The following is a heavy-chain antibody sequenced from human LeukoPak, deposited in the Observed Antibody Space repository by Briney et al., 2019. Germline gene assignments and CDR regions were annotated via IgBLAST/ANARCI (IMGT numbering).Heavy chain of an antibody. CDR1: GGSISSYY. Sequence: SETLSLTCTVSGGSISSYYWSWIRQPPGKGLEWIGYIYYSGSTNYNPSLKSRVTISVDASKNQFSLKLSSVTAADTAVYYCARGAVAGDDYWGQGTLVTVSS. CDR3: ARGAVAGDDY. D-gene: IGHD6-19*01. V-gene: IGHV4-59*01. CDR2: IYYSGST. J-gene: IGHJ4*02.